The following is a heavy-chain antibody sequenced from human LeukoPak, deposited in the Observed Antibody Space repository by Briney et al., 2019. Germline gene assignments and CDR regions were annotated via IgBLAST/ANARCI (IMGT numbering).Heavy chain of an antibody. CDR2: IYYSGST. V-gene: IGHV4-59*01. CDR3: ARSGYSGWWWFDP. Sequence: SETLSLTCTVSGGSISSYYWSWIRQPPGKGLEWIGYIYYSGSTNYNPSLKSRVTISVDTSKNQFSLKLSSVTAAATAVYYCARSGYSGWWWFDPWGQGTLVTVSS. J-gene: IGHJ5*02. CDR1: GGSISSYY. D-gene: IGHD5-12*01.